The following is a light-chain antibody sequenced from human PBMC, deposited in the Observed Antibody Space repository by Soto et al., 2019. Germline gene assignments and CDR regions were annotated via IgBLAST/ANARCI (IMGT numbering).Light chain of an antibody. CDR3: SSYTTDISPYV. CDR1: SNDVGNGYDS. J-gene: IGLJ1*01. CDR2: EVV. Sequence: QSVLTQPASVSGSPGQSITISCTGTSNDVGNGYDSVSWYQHHPGKAPKLIIYEVVNRPSGVSNSFSGSKSGNTASLTISGLQAEDEADYYCSSYTTDISPYVFGTGTKVTVL. V-gene: IGLV2-14*01.